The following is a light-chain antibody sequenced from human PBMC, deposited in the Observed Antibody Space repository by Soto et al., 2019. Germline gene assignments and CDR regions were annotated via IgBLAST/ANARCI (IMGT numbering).Light chain of an antibody. CDR3: QQYGSSQT. J-gene: IGKJ1*01. V-gene: IGKV3-20*01. Sequence: EIVLTQSPGTLSLSPGERATLSCRASQSVSSSYLAWYQQKPGQAPRLLIYGASTRATGIPDRFSGSGSATDFTLTISRLEPEDFAVYYCQQYGSSQTFGQGTNVEVK. CDR1: QSVSSSY. CDR2: GAS.